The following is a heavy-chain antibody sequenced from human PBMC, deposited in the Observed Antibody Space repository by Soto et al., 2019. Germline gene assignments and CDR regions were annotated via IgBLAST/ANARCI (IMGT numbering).Heavy chain of an antibody. CDR3: AKSIDDILTGYLTIFDY. Sequence: GGSLRLSCAASGFTFSSYAMSWVRQAPGKGLEWVSAISGSGGSTYYADSVKGRFTISRDNSKNTLYLQMNSLRAEDTAVYYCAKSIDDILTGYLTIFDYWGQGTLVTVSS. CDR2: ISGSGGST. V-gene: IGHV3-23*01. D-gene: IGHD3-9*01. J-gene: IGHJ4*02. CDR1: GFTFSSYA.